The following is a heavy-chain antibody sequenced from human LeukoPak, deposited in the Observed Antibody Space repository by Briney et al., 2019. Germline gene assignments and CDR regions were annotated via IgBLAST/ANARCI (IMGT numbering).Heavy chain of an antibody. CDR3: ARKTDSGGQGDY. V-gene: IGHV3-74*01. Sequence: GGSLRLSCAASGFTFSSYWMHWVRQAPGKGLVWVSRINSDRSSTSYADSVKGRFTISRDNAKNTLYLQMNSLRAEDTAVYYCARKTDSGGQGDYWGPGTLVTVSS. CDR1: GFTFSSYW. D-gene: IGHD3-22*01. CDR2: INSDRSST. J-gene: IGHJ4*02.